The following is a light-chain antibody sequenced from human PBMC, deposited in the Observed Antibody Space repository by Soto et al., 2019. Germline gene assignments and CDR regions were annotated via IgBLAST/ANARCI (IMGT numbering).Light chain of an antibody. V-gene: IGKV3-20*01. CDR1: QSVSSSY. J-gene: IGKJ4*01. Sequence: EIVLTHSPGTLSLSPCERATLSCSASQSVSSSYLAWYRQKPGQAPRLLIYGASSRATGIPDRFSGSGPGTDFTLTISRLEPEDFAVYYCQQYGSSPLTFGGGTKVDIK. CDR3: QQYGSSPLT. CDR2: GAS.